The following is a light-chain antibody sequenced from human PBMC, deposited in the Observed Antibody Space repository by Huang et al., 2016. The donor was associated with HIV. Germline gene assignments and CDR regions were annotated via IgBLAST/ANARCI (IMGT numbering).Light chain of an antibody. Sequence: EIVLTQSPATLSLSPGERATRSCRARQSVSSYLAWYQQKPGQAPRLLMYDASNRASGIPARFSGSGSGTDFTLTISSLEPEDFAVYYCQQRSNWPVTFGPGTKVDIK. CDR2: DAS. CDR3: QQRSNWPVT. V-gene: IGKV3-11*01. J-gene: IGKJ3*01. CDR1: QSVSSY.